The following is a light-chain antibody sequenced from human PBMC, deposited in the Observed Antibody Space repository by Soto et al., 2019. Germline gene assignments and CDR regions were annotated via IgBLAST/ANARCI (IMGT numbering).Light chain of an antibody. CDR3: QQSYSTPET. V-gene: IGKV1-39*01. Sequence: DIQMTQSPSSLSASVGDRVTITCGASQSISSYLNWYQQKPGKAPKLLIYAASSLQSGVPSRFSGSGSGTDFTLTISSLQPEDFATYYCQQSYSTPETFGQGTKVDI. CDR2: AAS. CDR1: QSISSY. J-gene: IGKJ1*01.